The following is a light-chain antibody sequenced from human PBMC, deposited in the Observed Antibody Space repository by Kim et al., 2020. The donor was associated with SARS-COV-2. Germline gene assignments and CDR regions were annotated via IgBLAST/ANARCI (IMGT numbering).Light chain of an antibody. V-gene: IGKV1-5*01. Sequence: DIQMTQSPSTLSASVGDRVTITCRASESISSWLAWYQQKPGKAPNLLIYDVSSLESGVPSRFRGSGSGTEFNLTITSLQPDDFATYYCHSYTFGQGTKLEI. CDR3: HSYT. CDR1: ESISSW. CDR2: DVS. J-gene: IGKJ2*01.